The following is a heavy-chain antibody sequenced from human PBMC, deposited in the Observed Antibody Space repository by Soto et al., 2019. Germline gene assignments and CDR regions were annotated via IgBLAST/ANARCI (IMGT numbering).Heavy chain of an antibody. D-gene: IGHD6-19*01. J-gene: IGHJ4*02. Sequence: SETLSLTCAVYGGSFSGYYWSWIRQPPGKGLEWIGEINHSGSTNYNPSLTSRVTISVDTSKTQFSLKLSSVTAADTAVYYCAREKSIAVGGGIDYWGQGTLVTVSS. CDR3: AREKSIAVGGGIDY. V-gene: IGHV4-34*01. CDR2: INHSGST. CDR1: GGSFSGYY.